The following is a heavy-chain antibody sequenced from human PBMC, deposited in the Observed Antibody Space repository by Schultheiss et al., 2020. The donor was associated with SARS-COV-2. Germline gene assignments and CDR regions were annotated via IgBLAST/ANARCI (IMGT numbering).Heavy chain of an antibody. CDR2: ISYDGSNK. Sequence: GGSLRLSCAASGFSFSTYAMHWVRQAPAKGLEWVAVISYDGSNKYFADSVRGRFTISRDNSNNTLYLQMTSQRTEDTAVYYCAAPRGDYSRVGIPKYFYYHYMEVWGKGTTVTVSS. V-gene: IGHV3-30*04. D-gene: IGHD4-11*01. CDR3: AAPRGDYSRVGIPKYFYYHYMEV. CDR1: GFSFSTYA. J-gene: IGHJ6*03.